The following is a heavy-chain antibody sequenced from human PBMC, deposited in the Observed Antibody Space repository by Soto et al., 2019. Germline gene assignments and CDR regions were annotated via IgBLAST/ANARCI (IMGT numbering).Heavy chain of an antibody. J-gene: IGHJ6*02. CDR1: GYTFTAYC. V-gene: IGHV1-2*02. CDR2: INVNSGDI. CDR3: ARYMDYSYGSGTGNGHVV. Sequence: QVQLVQSGAEVKKPGASVRVSCKASGYTFTAYCVQWVRQAPGQGLQWMGWINVNSGDIKYAQAFQGRVTLTRDTTISTVNSDLARLTPDDTAVYYCARYMDYSYGSGTGNGHVVWGQVTTVTV. D-gene: IGHD3-10*01.